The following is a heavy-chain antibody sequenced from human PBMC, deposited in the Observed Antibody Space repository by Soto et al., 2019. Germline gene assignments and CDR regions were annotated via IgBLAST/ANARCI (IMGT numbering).Heavy chain of an antibody. D-gene: IGHD1-26*01. V-gene: IGHV3-48*03. CDR2: ISSSGSTI. CDR1: GFTFSSYE. CDR3: ASVEWELLTTDY. Sequence: GGSLRLSCAASGFTFSSYEMNWVRQAPGKGLEWVSYISSSGSTIYYADSVKGRFTISRDNAKNSLYLQMNSLRAGDTAVYYCASVEWELLTTDYWGQGTLVTVSS. J-gene: IGHJ4*02.